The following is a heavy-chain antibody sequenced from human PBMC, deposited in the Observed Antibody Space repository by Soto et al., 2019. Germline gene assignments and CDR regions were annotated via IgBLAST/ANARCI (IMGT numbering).Heavy chain of an antibody. D-gene: IGHD6-13*01. V-gene: IGHV4-34*01. CDR3: ARRGIAAAGTIVFTWFDP. J-gene: IGHJ5*02. Sequence: QVQLQQWGAGLLKPSETLSLTCAVYGGSFSGYYWSWIRQPPGKGLEWIGEINHSGSTNYNPSLKSRVTISVDTSKNQFSLKLSSVTAADTAVYYCARRGIAAAGTIVFTWFDPWGQGTLVTVSS. CDR1: GGSFSGYY. CDR2: INHSGST.